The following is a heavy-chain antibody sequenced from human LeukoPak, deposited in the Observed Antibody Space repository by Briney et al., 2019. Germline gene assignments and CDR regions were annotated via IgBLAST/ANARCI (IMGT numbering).Heavy chain of an antibody. V-gene: IGHV3-21*01. CDR1: RYTFSSYS. J-gene: IGHJ4*02. CDR3: ARSSRSYCSSSSCQSDY. Sequence: GGSLRLSCAASRYTFSSYSMNWVRQAPGKGPEWVSSISSTSSYIYYADSVKGRFTISRDNAKNSLFLQMNSLRAEDTAVYYCARSSRSYCSSSSCQSDYWGQGTLVTVSS. D-gene: IGHD2-2*01. CDR2: ISSTSSYI.